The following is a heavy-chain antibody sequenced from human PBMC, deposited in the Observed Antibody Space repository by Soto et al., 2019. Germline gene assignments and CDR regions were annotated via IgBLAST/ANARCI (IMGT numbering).Heavy chain of an antibody. Sequence: QVQLQQWGAGLLKPSETLSLTCGVYGGSFSGYQCNWIRQSPGQGLEWIGEINHSGTTKYNPSLESRINLSVDNSKKQFYLKMCSVTAADTAIYYCARGWRFDPWGQGTQVTVSS. D-gene: IGHD1-1*01. CDR2: INHSGTT. V-gene: IGHV4-34*01. CDR3: ARGWRFDP. J-gene: IGHJ5*02. CDR1: GGSFSGYQ.